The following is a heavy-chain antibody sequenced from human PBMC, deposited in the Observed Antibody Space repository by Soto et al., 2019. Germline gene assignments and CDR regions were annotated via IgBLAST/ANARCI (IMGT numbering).Heavy chain of an antibody. Sequence: QVQLVQSGDEVKNPGASVKVSCKPSGYTFTDYHIHWVRQAPGQGLEFMGWINANNGGAGSAQQFQGRLTVTRDTSISTFYMELGNLRSDAPAVYFCARGGGDYLAPKKTWFDTWGTEPGSPSPQ. CDR2: INANNGGA. V-gene: IGHV1-2*02. J-gene: IGHJ5*01. D-gene: IGHD1-26*01. CDR1: GYTFTDYH. CDR3: ARGGGDYLAPKKTWFDT.